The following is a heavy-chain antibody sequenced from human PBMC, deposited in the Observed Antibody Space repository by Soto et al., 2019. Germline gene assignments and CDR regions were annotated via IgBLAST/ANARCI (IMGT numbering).Heavy chain of an antibody. V-gene: IGHV3-30*18. J-gene: IGHJ5*02. Sequence: PGGSLRLSCAASGFTFSSYGMHWVRQAPGKGLEWVAVISYDGSNKYYADSVKGRFTISRDNSKNTLYLQMNSLRAEDTAVYYCAKEVTNWNYIRCFDPWGQGTLVTVSS. CDR1: GFTFSSYG. CDR2: ISYDGSNK. CDR3: AKEVTNWNYIRCFDP. D-gene: IGHD1-7*01.